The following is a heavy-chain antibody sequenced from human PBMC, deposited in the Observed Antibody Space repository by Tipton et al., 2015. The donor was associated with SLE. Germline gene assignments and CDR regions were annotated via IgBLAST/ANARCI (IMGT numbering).Heavy chain of an antibody. CDR1: GGSISSSYY. J-gene: IGHJ4*02. D-gene: IGHD5-12*01. CDR2: IYYSGST. Sequence: TLSLTCTVSGGSISSSYYWGWIRQSPGEGLAWIGSIYYSGSTVHNPSLKSRVTISLDTSTNQFSLNLTSVTAADTAVYYCARRTSGYAADYWGQGTLVTVSS. CDR3: ARRTSGYAADY. V-gene: IGHV4-39*07.